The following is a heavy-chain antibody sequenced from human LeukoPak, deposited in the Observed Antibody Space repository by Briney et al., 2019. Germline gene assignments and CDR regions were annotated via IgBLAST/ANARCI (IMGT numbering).Heavy chain of an antibody. Sequence: SETLSLTCTVSGGSISSGGYYWSWIRQHPGKGLEWIGYIYYSGSTYYNPSLKSRVTISVDTSKNQFSLKLSSVTAADTAVYYCARALDLLWFGELFPHHNWFDPLGQGTLVTVSS. D-gene: IGHD3-10*01. V-gene: IGHV4-31*03. CDR3: ARALDLLWFGELFPHHNWFDP. CDR1: GGSISSGGYY. CDR2: IYYSGST. J-gene: IGHJ5*02.